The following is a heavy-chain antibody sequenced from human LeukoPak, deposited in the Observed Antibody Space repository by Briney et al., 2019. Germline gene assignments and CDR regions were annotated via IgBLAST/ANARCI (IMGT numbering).Heavy chain of an antibody. J-gene: IGHJ4*02. CDR1: GYTFTSYG. CDR3: ARVREVRGVIITSLGY. CDR2: ISAYNGNT. D-gene: IGHD3-10*01. V-gene: IGHV1-18*01. Sequence: ASVKVSCKASGYTFTSYGISWVRQAPGQGLEWMGWISAYNGNTSYAQKLQGRVTMTTDTSTSTAYMELRSLRSDDTAVYYCARVREVRGVIITSLGYWGQGTLVTVSS.